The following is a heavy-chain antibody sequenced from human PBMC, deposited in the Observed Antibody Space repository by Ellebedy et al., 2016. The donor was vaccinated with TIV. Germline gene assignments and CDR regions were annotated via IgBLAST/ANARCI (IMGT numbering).Heavy chain of an antibody. CDR3: ARGGGSVGYGPLDD. Sequence: MPSETLSLTCSVSEASLNGKRFCWGWVRQAPGKGLEWIGTLYHSENTYYSPYLESRVTISDDKSNKHFSLRLTSVTAADTVIYYWARGGGSVGYGPLDDWGQGILVTVSS. V-gene: IGHV4-39*07. D-gene: IGHD3-10*01. CDR1: EASLNGKRFC. CDR2: LYHSENT. J-gene: IGHJ4*02.